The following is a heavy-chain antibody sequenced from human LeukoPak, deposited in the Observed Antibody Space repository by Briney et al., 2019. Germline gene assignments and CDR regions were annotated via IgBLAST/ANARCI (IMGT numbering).Heavy chain of an antibody. CDR3: AKGLKGSSNY. V-gene: IGHV3-30-3*01. D-gene: IGHD1-26*01. J-gene: IGHJ4*02. CDR2: ISSDTTST. CDR1: GFRFSSSA. Sequence: PGGSLRLSCVASGFRFSSSAGHWVRQAPGRGLEGVAVISSDTTSTYYADSVKGRFTVSRDNSKNTMVLQMNSLRTEDTGVYYCAKGLKGSSNYWGQGTQVAVSS.